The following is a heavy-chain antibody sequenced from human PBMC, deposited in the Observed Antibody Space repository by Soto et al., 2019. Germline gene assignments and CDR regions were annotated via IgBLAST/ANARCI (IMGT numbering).Heavy chain of an antibody. V-gene: IGHV1-24*01. Sequence: ASVKVSCKVSGYTLTELSMHWVRQAPGKGLEWMGGFDPEDGETIYAQKFQGRVTMTEDTSTDTAYMELSSLRSEDTAVYYCATDLGYCSGGSCYGFGYWGQGTLVTVSS. CDR3: ATDLGYCSGGSCYGFGY. CDR2: FDPEDGET. CDR1: GYTLTELS. D-gene: IGHD2-15*01. J-gene: IGHJ4*02.